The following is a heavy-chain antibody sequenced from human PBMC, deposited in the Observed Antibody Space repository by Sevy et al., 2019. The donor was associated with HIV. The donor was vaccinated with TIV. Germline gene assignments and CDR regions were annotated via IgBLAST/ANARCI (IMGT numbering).Heavy chain of an antibody. CDR3: ASPLLYWLY. D-gene: IGHD2-8*02. Sequence: LETLSLTCTVSGVSISSSSYYWGWIRQPPGKGLEWIGSIYYSGSTYYNPSLKSRVTISVDTSKNQFSLKLSSVTAADTAVYYCASPLLYWLYWGQGTLVTVSS. CDR1: GVSISSSSYY. V-gene: IGHV4-39*01. J-gene: IGHJ4*02. CDR2: IYYSGST.